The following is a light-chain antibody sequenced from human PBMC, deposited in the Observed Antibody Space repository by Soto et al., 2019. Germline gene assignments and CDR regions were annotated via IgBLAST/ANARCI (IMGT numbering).Light chain of an antibody. CDR1: QSVNSK. V-gene: IGKV3-15*01. CDR3: QQYNNWPLT. CDR2: SAS. Sequence: EIVMTQSPATLSVSPGERATLSCRASQSVNSKLAWYQQKPGQVPRLLIYSASTRATGIPARFSGSGSGTEFTLTISSPQSEDFAVYYCQQYNNWPLTFGQGTKVEIK. J-gene: IGKJ1*01.